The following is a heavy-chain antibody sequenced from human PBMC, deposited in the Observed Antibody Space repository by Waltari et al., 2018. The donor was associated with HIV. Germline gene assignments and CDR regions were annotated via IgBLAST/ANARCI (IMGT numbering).Heavy chain of an antibody. CDR1: TFRNAW. J-gene: IGHJ4*02. CDR2: IKSGAEGGTT. D-gene: IGHD3-22*01. V-gene: IGHV3-15*01. CDR3: TTLWYSYDSTDY. Sequence: TFRNAWMSWVRQAPGKGLEWVGRIKSGAEGGTTDYAAAVKGRFTISRDDSKHTLYLQMDSLKTEDTAVYYCTTLWYSYDSTDYWGQGTLVTVSS.